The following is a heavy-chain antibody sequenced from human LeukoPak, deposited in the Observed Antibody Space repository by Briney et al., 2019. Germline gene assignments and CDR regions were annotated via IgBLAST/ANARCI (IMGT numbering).Heavy chain of an antibody. CDR3: ARIPYYDFWSGPGWFDP. J-gene: IGHJ5*02. CDR2: ISGSGGST. D-gene: IGHD3-3*01. Sequence: TGGSLRLSCAASGFTFSSYAMSWVRQAPGKGLEWVSAISGSGGSTYYADSVKGRFTISRDNSKNTLYLQMNSLRAEDTAVYYCARIPYYDFWSGPGWFDPWGQGTLVTVSS. V-gene: IGHV3-23*01. CDR1: GFTFSSYA.